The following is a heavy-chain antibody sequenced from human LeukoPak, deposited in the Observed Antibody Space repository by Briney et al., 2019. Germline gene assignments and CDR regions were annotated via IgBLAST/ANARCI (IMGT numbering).Heavy chain of an antibody. V-gene: IGHV6-1*01. CDR1: GYSVSSSSAA. J-gene: IGHJ3*02. D-gene: IGHD4-17*01. CDR3: AAGDYGDYVGAFDI. CDR2: TYYRSKWYN. Sequence: SQTLSLTCAISGYSVSSSSAAWNWIRPSPSRGLEWLGRTYYRSKWYNDYAVSVKSRITINPDTSKNQFSLQLNSVTPEDTAVYYCAAGDYGDYVGAFDIWGQGTMVTVSS.